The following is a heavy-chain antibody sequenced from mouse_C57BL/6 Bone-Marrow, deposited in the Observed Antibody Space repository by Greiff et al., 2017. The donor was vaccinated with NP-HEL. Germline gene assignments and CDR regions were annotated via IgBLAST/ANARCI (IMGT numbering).Heavy chain of an antibody. J-gene: IGHJ3*01. CDR3: TRDYYALAY. Sequence: EVKLVESGEGLVKPGGSLKLSCAASGFTFSSYAMSWVRQTPEKRLEWVAYISSGGDYIYYADTVKGRFTISRDNARNTLYLQMSSLKAEDTAMYYCTRDYYALAYWGQGTLVTVSA. CDR1: GFTFSSYA. CDR2: ISSGGDYI. D-gene: IGHD2-1*01. V-gene: IGHV5-9-1*02.